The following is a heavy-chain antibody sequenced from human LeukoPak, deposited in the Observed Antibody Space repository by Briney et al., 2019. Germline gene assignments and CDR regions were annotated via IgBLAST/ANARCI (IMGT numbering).Heavy chain of an antibody. CDR2: IYSGGST. Sequence: PGGSLRLSCAAFGFTVSSNYMSWVRQAPGKGLEWVSVIYSGGSTYYADSVKGRFTISRDNSKNTLYLQLNSLRAEDTAVYYCARSRGQQLEQIDYWGQGTLVTVSS. D-gene: IGHD6-13*01. CDR3: ARSRGQQLEQIDY. V-gene: IGHV3-53*01. CDR1: GFTVSSNY. J-gene: IGHJ4*02.